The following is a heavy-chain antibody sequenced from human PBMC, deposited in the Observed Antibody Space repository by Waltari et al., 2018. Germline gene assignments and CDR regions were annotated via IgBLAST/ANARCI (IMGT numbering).Heavy chain of an antibody. CDR1: GGSFSGYY. CDR3: ARGASAAGAYYFDY. CDR2: INHSGST. D-gene: IGHD6-13*01. V-gene: IGHV4-34*01. J-gene: IGHJ4*02. Sequence: QVQLQQWGAGLLKPSETLPLTCAVYGGSFSGYYWNWIRQPPGKGLEWIGEINHSGSTNYNPSLKSRVTISVDTSKNQFSLKLSSVTAADTAVYYCARGASAAGAYYFDYWGQGTLVTVSS.